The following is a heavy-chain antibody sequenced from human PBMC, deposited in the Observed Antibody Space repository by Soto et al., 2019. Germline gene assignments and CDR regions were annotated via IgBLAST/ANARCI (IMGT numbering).Heavy chain of an antibody. CDR2: IGTAGDT. CDR3: ARDSPNGGMDV. V-gene: IGHV3-13*01. J-gene: IGHJ6*02. Sequence: VGSLRLSCAASGFTFSSYDMHWVRQATGKGLEWVSAIGTAGDTYYPGSVKGRFTISRENAKNSLYLQMNSLRAGDTAVYYCARDSPNGGMDVWGQGTTVTVSS. CDR1: GFTFSSYD. D-gene: IGHD2-8*01.